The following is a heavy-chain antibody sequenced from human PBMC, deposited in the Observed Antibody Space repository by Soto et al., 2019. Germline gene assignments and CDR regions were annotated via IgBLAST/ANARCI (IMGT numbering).Heavy chain of an antibody. CDR2: IYSSGSP. Sequence: TLSLTCTVSGVPITYYHWSWIRQPAGKGLEWIGRIYSSGSPNYNPSLKSRVTMSVDTSKNKFSLNLNSVTAADTAVYYCARARFGETLLFDSWGQGALVTVSS. CDR1: GVPITYYH. D-gene: IGHD3-10*02. J-gene: IGHJ4*02. V-gene: IGHV4-4*07. CDR3: ARARFGETLLFDS.